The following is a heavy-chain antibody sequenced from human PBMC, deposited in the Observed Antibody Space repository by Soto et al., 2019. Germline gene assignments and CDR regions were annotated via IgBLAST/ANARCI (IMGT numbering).Heavy chain of an antibody. CDR1: GGSIRSGGYY. CDR3: ARDPSGIAAEGWFDP. Sequence: QVQLQESGPGLVKPSQTLSLTCTVSGGSIRSGGYYWNWIRQHPGKVLEWIGYIYYSGSTYYNPSLKSRVTISVDTSKNQFSLKLSSVTAADTAVYYCARDPSGIAAEGWFDPWGQGTLVTVSS. J-gene: IGHJ5*02. D-gene: IGHD6-13*01. V-gene: IGHV4-31*03. CDR2: IYYSGST.